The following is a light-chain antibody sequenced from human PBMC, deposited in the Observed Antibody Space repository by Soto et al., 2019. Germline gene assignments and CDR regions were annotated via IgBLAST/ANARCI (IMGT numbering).Light chain of an antibody. J-gene: IGKJ1*01. V-gene: IGKV3-20*01. CDR2: GAS. CDR3: LQYGSSGA. CDR1: LIVSSSY. Sequence: VVPNSSGHLPLSTGERATLSCWASLIVSSSYLAWYQQKPGQAPRLLIYGASNRATGIPDRFSGSGSGTDFTLTIIRLEPEEFAVYYGLQYGSSGAVGQGTKVDI.